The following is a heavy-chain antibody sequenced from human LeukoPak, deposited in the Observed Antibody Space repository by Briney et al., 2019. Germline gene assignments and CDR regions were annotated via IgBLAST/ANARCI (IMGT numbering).Heavy chain of an antibody. J-gene: IGHJ6*03. CDR1: GGTFSSYA. CDR3: ARDQRRRTTFFGVVSFPPYYYYMDV. CDR2: IIPIFGTA. V-gene: IGHV1-69*05. D-gene: IGHD3-3*01. Sequence: SVKVSCKASGGTFSSYAISWVRQAPGQGLEWMGRIIPIFGTANYAQKFQGRVTITTDESTSTAYMELSSLRSEDTAVYYCARDQRRRTTFFGVVSFPPYYYYMDVWGKGTTVTVSS.